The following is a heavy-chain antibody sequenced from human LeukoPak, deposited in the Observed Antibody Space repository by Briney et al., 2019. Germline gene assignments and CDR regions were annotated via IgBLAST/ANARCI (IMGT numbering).Heavy chain of an antibody. CDR3: ARLWFGELLPAAAFDI. CDR1: GGSISSYY. CDR2: IYYSGST. D-gene: IGHD3-10*01. J-gene: IGHJ3*02. Sequence: SETLSLTCTVSGGSISSYYWSWIRQPPGKGLEWIGYIYYSGSTNYNPSLKSRVTISVDTSKNQLSLKLSSVTAADTAVYYCARLWFGELLPAAAFDIWGQGTMVTVSS. V-gene: IGHV4-59*01.